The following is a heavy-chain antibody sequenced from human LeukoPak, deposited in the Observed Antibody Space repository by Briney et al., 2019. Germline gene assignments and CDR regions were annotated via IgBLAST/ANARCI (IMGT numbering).Heavy chain of an antibody. J-gene: IGHJ1*01. CDR2: IKQDGSEK. V-gene: IGHV3-7*01. CDR3: ARDSEDIWNNGFQH. CDR1: GFTFSNYW. D-gene: IGHD1/OR15-1a*01. Sequence: PGGSLRLSCAASGFTFSNYWMSWVRQAPGKGLEWVANIKQDGSEKDYVDSVKGRFTISRDNAKNSLYLQMNSLRAEDTAVYYCARDSEDIWNNGFQHWGQGTLVTVSS.